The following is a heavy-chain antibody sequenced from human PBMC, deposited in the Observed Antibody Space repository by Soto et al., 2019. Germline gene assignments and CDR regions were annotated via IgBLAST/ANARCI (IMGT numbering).Heavy chain of an antibody. CDR1: ADPFTSYY. CDR3: ARDSALWFGELLADY. V-gene: IGHV1-18*04. J-gene: IGHJ4*02. Sequence: ASVKVSCKAPADPFTSYYINWVRQSPGQGLEWMGWISAYNGNTSYAQKVQGRVTMTTDTSTSTAYMELWSLRSDATAVYYCARDSALWFGELLADYWGQGTVVTVSS. CDR2: ISAYNGNT. D-gene: IGHD3-10*01.